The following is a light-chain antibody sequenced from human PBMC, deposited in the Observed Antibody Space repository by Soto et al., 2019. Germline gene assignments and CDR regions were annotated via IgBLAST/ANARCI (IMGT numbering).Light chain of an antibody. CDR1: QSVRNY. Sequence: EIVLTQSPATLSLSPGETATLSCRASQSVRNYLAWYQQKPGQAPRLLIYDASNRATGIPARFSGSGSGTEFTLTISGLQSEDFALYYCQQRSNWPPITFGQGTRLEI. CDR3: QQRSNWPPIT. V-gene: IGKV3-11*01. CDR2: DAS. J-gene: IGKJ5*01.